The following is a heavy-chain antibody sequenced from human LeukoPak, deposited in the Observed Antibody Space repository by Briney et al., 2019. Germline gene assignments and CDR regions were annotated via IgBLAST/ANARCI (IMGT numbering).Heavy chain of an antibody. D-gene: IGHD3-22*01. J-gene: IGHJ3*02. V-gene: IGHV5-51*01. CDR1: GYSFTSYW. CDR3: ARHSLPYYYDSSGYQGAFDI. Sequence: GESLKISCKGSGYSFTSYWMGWVRQMPGKGLEWMGIIYPGDSDTRYSPSFQGQVAISADKSISTAYLQWSSLKASDTAMYYCARHSLPYYYDSSGYQGAFDIWGQGTMVTVSS. CDR2: IYPGDSDT.